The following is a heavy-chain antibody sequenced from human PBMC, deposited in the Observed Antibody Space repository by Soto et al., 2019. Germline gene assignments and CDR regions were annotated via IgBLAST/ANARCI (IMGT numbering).Heavy chain of an antibody. D-gene: IGHD3-9*01. CDR2: ISWNSGSI. J-gene: IGHJ3*02. V-gene: IGHV3-9*01. Sequence: GGSLRLSCAASGFTFDDYAMHWVRQAPGKGLEWVSGISWNSGSIGYADSVKGRFTISRDNAKNSLYLQMNSLRAEDTALYYCAKDKLAIFGGAFDIWGQGTMVTVSS. CDR1: GFTFDDYA. CDR3: AKDKLAIFGGAFDI.